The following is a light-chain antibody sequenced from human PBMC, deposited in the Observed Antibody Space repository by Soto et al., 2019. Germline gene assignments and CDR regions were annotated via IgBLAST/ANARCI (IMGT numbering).Light chain of an antibody. Sequence: QSVLTQPPSVSGAPGQRVTISCTGSSSNIGAGYDVHWYQRLPGTAPKVLIYGNNNRPSGVPDRFSGSKSGTSASLAITGLQAEDEADYYCQSYDSSLSGSDVFGTGTQLTVL. CDR2: GNN. CDR3: QSYDSSLSGSDV. J-gene: IGLJ1*01. CDR1: SSNIGAGYD. V-gene: IGLV1-40*01.